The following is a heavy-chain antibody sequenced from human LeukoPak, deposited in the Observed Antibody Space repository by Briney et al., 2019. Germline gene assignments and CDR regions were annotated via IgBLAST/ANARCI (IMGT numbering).Heavy chain of an antibody. D-gene: IGHD6-13*01. J-gene: IGHJ2*01. CDR3: AREQEAAGNWFFDR. CDR2: IHRDGTST. Sequence: PGRSLRLSCAASGFTFSTYWMHWVRQIAGKGLVWVSRIHRDGTSTHYADSVRGRFSISRDNAADTLYLQMNSLRAEDTAVYYCAREQEAAGNWFFDRWGRGTLVTVSS. CDR1: GFTFSTYW. V-gene: IGHV3-74*01.